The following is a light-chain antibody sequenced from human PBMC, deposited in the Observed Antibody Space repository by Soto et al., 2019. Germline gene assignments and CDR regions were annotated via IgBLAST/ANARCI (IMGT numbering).Light chain of an antibody. V-gene: IGKV2-30*01. CDR1: QSLVYSDGKTY. J-gene: IGKJ3*01. CDR3: MQSIHWPFT. CDR2: QVS. Sequence: DVVMTQSPLSLPVTLGQPASISCRSSQSLVYSDGKTYLNWYHQRPGQSPRRLIYQVSNRDSGVPVRFSGSGSATEFTLKISRVEAEDVGVYYCMQSIHWPFTFDPGTTVDIK.